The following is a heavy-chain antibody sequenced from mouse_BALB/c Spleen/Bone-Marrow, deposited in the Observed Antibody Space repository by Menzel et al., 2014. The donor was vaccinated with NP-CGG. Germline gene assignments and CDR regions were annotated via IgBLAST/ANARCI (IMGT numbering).Heavy chain of an antibody. V-gene: IGHV5-12*02. CDR1: GFTFSDYY. J-gene: IGHJ4*01. D-gene: IGHD1-2*01. CDR3: ARRTAYAMDY. Sequence: DVKLVESGGGLVQPGGSLKLSCATSGFTFSDYYMYWVRQTPEKRLEWVAYISNGGGSTYYPDTVKGRFTISRDNAKNTLYLQMSRLKSEDTAMYYCARRTAYAMDYWGQGTSVTVSS. CDR2: ISNGGGST.